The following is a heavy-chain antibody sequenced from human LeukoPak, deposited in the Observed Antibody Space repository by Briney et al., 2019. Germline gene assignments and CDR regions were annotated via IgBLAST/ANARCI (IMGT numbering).Heavy chain of an antibody. D-gene: IGHD6-6*01. CDR3: ASSPASLAFDI. CDR2: ISSSSSYI. CDR1: GFTFSSYW. V-gene: IGHV3-21*01. Sequence: GGSLRLSCAASGFTFSSYWMSWVRQAPGKGLEWVSSISSSSSYIYYADSVKGRFTISRDNAKNSLYLQMNSLRAEDTAVYYCASSPASLAFDIWGQGTMVTVSS. J-gene: IGHJ3*02.